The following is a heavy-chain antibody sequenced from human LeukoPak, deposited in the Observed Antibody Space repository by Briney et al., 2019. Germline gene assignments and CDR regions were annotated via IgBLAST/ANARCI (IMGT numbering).Heavy chain of an antibody. V-gene: IGHV3-53*01. J-gene: IGHJ4*02. CDR3: AKYFREVRGVTEGFDC. CDR1: GNTVSSNY. D-gene: IGHD3-10*01. CDR2: IYSGGNT. Sequence: GGSLRLSCAASGNTVSSNYMSWVRQAPGKGLECVSVIYSGGNTYYADSVKGRFTISRDNSKNTLYLQMNSLRAEDTAVYYCAKYFREVRGVTEGFDCWGQGTLVTVSS.